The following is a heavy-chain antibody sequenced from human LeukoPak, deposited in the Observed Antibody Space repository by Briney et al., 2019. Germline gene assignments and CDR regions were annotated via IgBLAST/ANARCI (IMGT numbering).Heavy chain of an antibody. V-gene: IGHV3-74*01. Sequence: GGSLRLSCAASGFTFSSYWMHWVRQAPGKGLVWVSRINSDGSSTSYADSVKGRFTISRDNAKNTLYLQMNSLRAEDTAVYYCARKDSSSWLVAFDIWGQGTMVTVSS. CDR1: GFTFSSYW. CDR2: INSDGSST. CDR3: ARKDSSSWLVAFDI. D-gene: IGHD6-13*01. J-gene: IGHJ3*02.